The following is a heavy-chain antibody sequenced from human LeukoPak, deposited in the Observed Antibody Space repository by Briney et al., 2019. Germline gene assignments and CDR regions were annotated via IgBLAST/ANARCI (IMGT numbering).Heavy chain of an antibody. V-gene: IGHV4-59*01. CDR3: ASGGYFGSGSYYNHYYYMDV. J-gene: IGHJ6*03. CDR2: IYYSGST. D-gene: IGHD3-10*01. Sequence: SETLSLTCTVSGGSISNYYWSWVRQPPGKGLEWIGYIYYSGSTNYNHSLKSRVSISVETSKNQFSLRLSSVTAADTAVYYCASGGYFGSGSYYNHYYYMDVWGKGTPVTVSS. CDR1: GGSISNYY.